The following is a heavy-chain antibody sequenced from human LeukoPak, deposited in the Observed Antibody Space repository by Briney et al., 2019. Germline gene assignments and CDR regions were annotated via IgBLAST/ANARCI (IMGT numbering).Heavy chain of an antibody. CDR1: GYTFTSYW. CDR2: IYPGDSDT. J-gene: IGHJ4*02. CDR3: ARTGYSSGWYPGYFDY. V-gene: IGHV5-51*01. D-gene: IGHD6-19*01. Sequence: GESLKISCKGSGYTFTSYWIGWVRQMPGKGLEWMGIIYPGDSDTRYSPSFQGQVTISADKSISTAYLQWSSLKASDTAMYYCARTGYSSGWYPGYFDYWGQGTLVTVSS.